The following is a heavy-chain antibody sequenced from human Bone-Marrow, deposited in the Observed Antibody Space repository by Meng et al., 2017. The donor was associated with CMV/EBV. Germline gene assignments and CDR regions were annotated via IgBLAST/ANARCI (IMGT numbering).Heavy chain of an antibody. CDR3: ARGFRPYWFDP. J-gene: IGHJ5*02. CDR2: IYYSGST. V-gene: IGHV4-39*07. D-gene: IGHD6-6*01. CDR1: GGSISSSSYY. Sequence: SETLSLTCTVSGGSISSSSYYWGWIRQPPGKGLEWIGSIYYSGSTYYNPSLKSRVTISADTSKNQFSLKLSSVTAADTAVYYCARGFRPYWFDPWGQGTLVTVSS.